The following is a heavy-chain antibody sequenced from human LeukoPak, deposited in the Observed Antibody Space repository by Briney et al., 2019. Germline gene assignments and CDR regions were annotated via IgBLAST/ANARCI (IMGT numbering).Heavy chain of an antibody. CDR1: GFTLSGHW. D-gene: IGHD1-26*01. CDR3: ATADSGSYYSGFDY. J-gene: IGHJ4*02. V-gene: IGHV3-74*01. CDR2: INSDESTT. Sequence: GSLRLSCVASGFTLSGHWMHWVRQAPGKGLVWVSRINSDESTTVYADSVKGRFTISRDNSKNTLYLHMNSLRAEDTAVYYCATADSGSYYSGFDYWGQGTLVTVSS.